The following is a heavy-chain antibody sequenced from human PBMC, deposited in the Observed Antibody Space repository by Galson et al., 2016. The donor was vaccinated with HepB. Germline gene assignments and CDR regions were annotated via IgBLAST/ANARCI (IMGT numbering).Heavy chain of an antibody. J-gene: IGHJ4*02. D-gene: IGHD4-17*01. CDR3: ARDPDYGDYVAPYSFDS. V-gene: IGHV3-21*01. CDR2: LSSSSNYV. CDR1: GFTFDGHT. Sequence: SLRLSCAASGFTFDGHTMNWVRLAPGRGLEWVSSLSSSSNYVYYADSVKGRFTISRDNAKNSLYLQMNSLRAEDTAVYYCARDPDYGDYVAPYSFDSWGQGTLVTVSS.